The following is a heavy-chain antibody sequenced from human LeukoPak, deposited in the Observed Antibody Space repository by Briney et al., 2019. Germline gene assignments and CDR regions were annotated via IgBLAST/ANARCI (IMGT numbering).Heavy chain of an antibody. CDR2: IYFSGST. CDR3: VRDSAVGAFDY. J-gene: IGHJ4*02. CDR1: GGSVSPYY. D-gene: IGHD1-26*01. V-gene: IGHV4-59*02. Sequence: SETPSLTCTVSGGSVSPYYWSWIRQPPGKGLEWIGYIYFSGSTNYNPSLKSRVTMSVDTSKNRFSLSLSSVTAADTAVYYCVRDSAVGAFDYWGQGTLVTVSS.